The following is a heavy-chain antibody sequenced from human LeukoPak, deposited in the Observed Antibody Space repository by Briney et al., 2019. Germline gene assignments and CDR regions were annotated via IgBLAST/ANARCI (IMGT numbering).Heavy chain of an antibody. Sequence: SETLSLTCTVSGGSINNSSYYWGWIRQPPGKGLEWIGRIYTSGSTNYNPSLKSRVTMSVDTSKNQFSLKLSSVTAADTAVYYCARDGRSVGATKGVNWFDPWGQGTLVTVSS. J-gene: IGHJ5*02. CDR2: IYTSGST. D-gene: IGHD1-26*01. CDR3: ARDGRSVGATKGVNWFDP. V-gene: IGHV4-39*07. CDR1: GGSINNSSYY.